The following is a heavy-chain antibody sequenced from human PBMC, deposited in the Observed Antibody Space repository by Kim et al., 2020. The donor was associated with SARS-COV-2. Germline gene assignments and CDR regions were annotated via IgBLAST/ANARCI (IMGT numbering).Heavy chain of an antibody. Sequence: SLKSRVTIAVDTSKNQFSLKLSAVTAADTAVYYCASLACSSTSCYWYFQHWGQGTLVTVSS. D-gene: IGHD2-2*01. CDR3: ASLACSSTSCYWYFQH. V-gene: IGHV4-59*01. J-gene: IGHJ1*01.